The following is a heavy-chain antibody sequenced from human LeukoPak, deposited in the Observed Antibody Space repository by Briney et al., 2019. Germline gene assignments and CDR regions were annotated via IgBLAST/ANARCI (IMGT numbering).Heavy chain of an antibody. CDR1: GFTFSSYA. CDR3: AKDLPSITMIVGGFDP. V-gene: IGHV3-23*01. Sequence: GGSLRLSCAASGFTFSSYAMSWVRQAPGKGLEWVSAISGSGGSTYYADSVKGRFTISRDNSKNTLYLQMNSLRAEDTVVYYCAKDLPSITMIVGGFDPWGQGTLVTVSS. CDR2: ISGSGGST. D-gene: IGHD3-22*01. J-gene: IGHJ5*02.